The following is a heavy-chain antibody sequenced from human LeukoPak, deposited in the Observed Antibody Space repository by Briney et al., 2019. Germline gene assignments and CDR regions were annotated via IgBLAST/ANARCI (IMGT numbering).Heavy chain of an antibody. CDR3: ARDNAAPYWYFDL. V-gene: IGHV3-48*01. CDR1: GFIFSSHS. Sequence: GGSLRLSCVASGFIFSSHSMNWVRQAPGKGLEWVSYISSSSGTIYYADSVKGRFTISRDNAKNSLYLQMNSLRAEDTAVYYCARDNAAPYWYFDLWGRGTLVTVSS. D-gene: IGHD2-15*01. CDR2: ISSSSGTI. J-gene: IGHJ2*01.